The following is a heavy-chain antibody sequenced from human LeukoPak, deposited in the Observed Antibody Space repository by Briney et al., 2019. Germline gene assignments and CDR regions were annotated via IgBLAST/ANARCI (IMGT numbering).Heavy chain of an antibody. Sequence: GGSLRLSCAASGFTFSSYGMHWVRQAPGKGLEWVAFIRCDGSNKYYADSVKGRFTISRDNSKNTLYLQMNSLRAEDTAVYYCAKSRAGWSGYYPLDYWGQGTLVTVSS. CDR1: GFTFSSYG. CDR3: AKSRAGWSGYYPLDY. D-gene: IGHD3-3*01. V-gene: IGHV3-30*02. J-gene: IGHJ4*02. CDR2: IRCDGSNK.